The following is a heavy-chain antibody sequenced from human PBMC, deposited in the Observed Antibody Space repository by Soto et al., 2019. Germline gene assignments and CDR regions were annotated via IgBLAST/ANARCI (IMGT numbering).Heavy chain of an antibody. CDR1: GFALSNYW. Sequence: EVQLVESGGGLVQPGGSLRLSCVASGFALSNYWINWVRQAPGKGLEWVANIKQDGSEKNYVDSVKGPFTISRDNARNSLYLQKNRLRGEDTAAYYCAIETSPWGCWGQGTLVTVSS. CDR2: IKQDGSEK. CDR3: AIETSPWGC. J-gene: IGHJ4*02. V-gene: IGHV3-7*05. D-gene: IGHD7-27*01.